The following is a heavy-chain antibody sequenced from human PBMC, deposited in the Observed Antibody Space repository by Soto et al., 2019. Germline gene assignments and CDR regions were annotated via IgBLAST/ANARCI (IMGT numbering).Heavy chain of an antibody. CDR1: GGTFSSYA. D-gene: IGHD3-16*01. CDR3: ARREGGGVFDY. J-gene: IGHJ4*02. CDR2: IIPMFHTS. Sequence: SVKVSCKASGGTFSSYAISWVRQAPGQGLEWMGGIIPMFHTSNYAQKFQGRVTITADESTSTAYKEVGSLSAGDTAVYYCARREGGGVFDYWGQGTLVTVSS. V-gene: IGHV1-69*13.